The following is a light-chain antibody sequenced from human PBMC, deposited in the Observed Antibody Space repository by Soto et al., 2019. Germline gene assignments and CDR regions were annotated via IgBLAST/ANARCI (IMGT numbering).Light chain of an antibody. CDR3: CSYAGSYTFV. CDR1: SSDVGGYNY. V-gene: IGLV2-11*01. CDR2: DVK. J-gene: IGLJ1*01. Sequence: QSALTQPRSVSGSPGQSVTISCTGTSSDVGGYNYVSWYQQYPGKAPKVMIYDVKTRPSGVPDRFSGSKSGNTASLTISGLQAEEEADYYCCSYAGSYTFVFGTGTKLTVL.